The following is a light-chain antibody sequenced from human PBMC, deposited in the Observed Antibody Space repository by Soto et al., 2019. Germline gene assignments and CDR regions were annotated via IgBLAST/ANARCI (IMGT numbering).Light chain of an antibody. CDR2: DVS. J-gene: IGLJ2*01. CDR3: SSYTSSSTRV. Sequence: QAVVTQPASVSGSPGQSITISCTGTSSDVGGYNYVSWYQQHPGKAPKLMIYDVSNRPSGVSNRFSGSKSGNTASLTISGLQAEDEADYYCSSYTSSSTRVFGGGTKLTLL. V-gene: IGLV2-14*01. CDR1: SSDVGGYNY.